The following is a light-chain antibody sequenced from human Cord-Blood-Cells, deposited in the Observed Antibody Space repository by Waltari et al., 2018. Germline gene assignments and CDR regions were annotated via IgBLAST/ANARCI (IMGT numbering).Light chain of an antibody. CDR3: CSYAGSYTLV. Sequence: QSALTQHRTVPGSPGQSFTISCTGTTSDVGGYHYFSWYQPHPGKAPKLMIYDVSKRPSGVPDRFSGSKSGNTASLTISGLQAEDEADYYCCSYAGSYTLVFGGGTKLTVL. CDR1: TSDVGGYHY. V-gene: IGLV2-11*01. CDR2: DVS. J-gene: IGLJ2*01.